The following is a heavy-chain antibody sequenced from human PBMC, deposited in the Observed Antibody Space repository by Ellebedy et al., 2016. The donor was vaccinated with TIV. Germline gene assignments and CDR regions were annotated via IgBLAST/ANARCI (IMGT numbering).Heavy chain of an antibody. CDR1: VFSLSRSGVG. J-gene: IGHJ6*02. CDR2: IYGNGDQ. Sequence: SGPTLVKPTQTLTLTCTFSVFSLSRSGVGVGWIRQPPGRALKWPALIYGNGDQRYNPFLKNRLTITKDISKNQVVLTMTNMDPVDTATYYCPLETLWVPHAIEVWGQGTTVTVSS. CDR3: PLETLWVPHAIEV. D-gene: IGHD3-10*01. V-gene: IGHV2-5*01.